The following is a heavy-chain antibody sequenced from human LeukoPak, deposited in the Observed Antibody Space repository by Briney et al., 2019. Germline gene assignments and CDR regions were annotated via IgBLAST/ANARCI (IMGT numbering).Heavy chain of an antibody. J-gene: IGHJ4*02. CDR2: IWSDGGQN. Sequence: GRSLRLSCAASGFTFRTFGMHWVRQAPGKGLEWVAVIWSDGGQNYYADSVKGRFTISRDKSKNTVYLQMNSLSAEDTAVYYCARDNDINSCYSQFDYWGQGTLVTVSS. CDR3: ARDNDINSCYSQFDY. D-gene: IGHD3-22*01. V-gene: IGHV3-33*01. CDR1: GFTFRTFG.